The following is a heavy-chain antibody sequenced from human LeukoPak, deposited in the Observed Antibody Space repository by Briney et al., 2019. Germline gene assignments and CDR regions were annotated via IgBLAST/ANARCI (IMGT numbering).Heavy chain of an antibody. D-gene: IGHD3-10*01. J-gene: IGHJ5*02. CDR2: IYTSGST. V-gene: IGHV4-61*02. Sequence: PSETLSLTCTVSGGAIRSGSYDWSWIRQPAGKGMAWIGRIYTSGSTNYNPSLKSRVTISVDTSKNQFSLKLSSVTAADTAVYYCARAPYYGSGPNWFDPWGQGTLVTVSS. CDR1: GGAIRSGSYD. CDR3: ARAPYYGSGPNWFDP.